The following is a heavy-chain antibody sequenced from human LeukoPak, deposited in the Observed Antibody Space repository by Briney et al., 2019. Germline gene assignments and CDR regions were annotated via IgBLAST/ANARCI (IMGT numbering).Heavy chain of an antibody. J-gene: IGHJ4*02. D-gene: IGHD2-2*01. CDR3: ARDGGYCSSTSCLGVY. V-gene: IGHV3-23*01. CDR2: ISGSGGST. Sequence: PGGSLRLSCAASGFTFSSYAMSWVRQAPGKGLEWVSAISGSGGSTYYADSVKGRFTISRGNSKNTLYLQMNSLRAEDTAVYYCARDGGYCSSTSCLGVYWGQGTLVTVSS. CDR1: GFTFSSYA.